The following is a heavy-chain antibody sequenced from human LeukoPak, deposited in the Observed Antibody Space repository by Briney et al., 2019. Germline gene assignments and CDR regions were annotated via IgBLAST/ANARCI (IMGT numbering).Heavy chain of an antibody. V-gene: IGHV1-46*01. Sequence: RASVKVSCKASGYTFTSYYMHWVRQAPGQGLEWMGIINPSGGSTSYAQKFQGRVTMTRDTSTSTVYMELSSLRSEDTAVYYCARDRAKKSHYYYMDVWGKGTTVTVSS. CDR3: ARDRAKKSHYYYMDV. J-gene: IGHJ6*03. CDR2: INPSGGST. CDR1: GYTFTSYY.